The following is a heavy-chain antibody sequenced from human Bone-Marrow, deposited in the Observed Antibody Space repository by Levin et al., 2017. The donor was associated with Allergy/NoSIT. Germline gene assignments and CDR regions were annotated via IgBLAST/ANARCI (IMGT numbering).Heavy chain of an antibody. Sequence: ASVKVSCKASGYPFTAYYMHWVRQAPGQGLQWMGWINRNSGGTNLAQKFKGRVTMTRDTSTSTAYMELMRVTSDDTAIYVCATWPSNTGPRSYWGQGTLVTVSP. D-gene: IGHD1-14*01. CDR3: ATWPSNTGPRSY. J-gene: IGHJ4*02. CDR1: GYPFTAYY. CDR2: INRNSGGT. V-gene: IGHV1-2*02.